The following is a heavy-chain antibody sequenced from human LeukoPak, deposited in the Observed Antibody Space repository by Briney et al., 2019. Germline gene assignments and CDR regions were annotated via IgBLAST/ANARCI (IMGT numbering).Heavy chain of an antibody. J-gene: IGHJ4*02. CDR1: GFTFSSYS. V-gene: IGHV3-21*01. CDR3: ARVGKYYYDSSGSRSYYFDY. D-gene: IGHD3-22*01. Sequence: PGGSLRLSCAASGFTFSSYSMNWVRQAPGKGLEWVSSISSSSSYIYYADSVKGRFTISRDNAKNSLYLQMNSLRAEDTAVYYCARVGKYYYDSSGSRSYYFDYWGQGTLVTVSS. CDR2: ISSSSSYI.